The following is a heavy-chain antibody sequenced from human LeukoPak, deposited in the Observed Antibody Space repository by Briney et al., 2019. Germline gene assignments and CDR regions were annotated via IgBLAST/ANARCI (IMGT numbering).Heavy chain of an antibody. CDR3: ARGYGSGSYFVY. D-gene: IGHD3-10*01. J-gene: IGHJ4*02. V-gene: IGHV4-34*01. CDR2: INQSGST. Sequence: SETLSLTCTVYGGSISGFNWSRIRQPPGKGLEWIGEINQSGSTNQNPSLKSRVTISIDTSKNQFSLKLSSVTAADTAVYYCARGYGSGSYFVYWGQGTPVTVSS. CDR1: GGSISGFN.